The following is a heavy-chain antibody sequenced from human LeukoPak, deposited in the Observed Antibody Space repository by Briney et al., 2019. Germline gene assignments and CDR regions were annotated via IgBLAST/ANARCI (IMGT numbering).Heavy chain of an antibody. J-gene: IGHJ4*02. CDR1: GFTFSSYS. Sequence: GGSLRLSCAVSGFTFSSYSMNWVRQAPGKGLEWVSSISSSSNYIYYTDSVKGRFTISRDNAKNSLYLQMNSLRAEDTAVYYFARDLICYDSSGGDYWGQGTLVTVSS. CDR3: ARDLICYDSSGGDY. CDR2: ISSSSNYI. V-gene: IGHV3-21*01. D-gene: IGHD3-22*01.